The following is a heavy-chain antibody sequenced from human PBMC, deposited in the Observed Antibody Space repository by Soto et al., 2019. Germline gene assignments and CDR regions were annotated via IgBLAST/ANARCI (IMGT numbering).Heavy chain of an antibody. Sequence: GGSLRLSCAASGFTFSSYAMSWVRQAPGKGLEWVSAISGSGGITYYADSVKGRFTISRDNSKNTLYLQMNSLRVEVTAVYYCAKNRYASGWTAVEPWGQGTLVTVSS. J-gene: IGHJ5*02. V-gene: IGHV3-23*01. D-gene: IGHD6-19*01. CDR1: GFTFSSYA. CDR2: ISGSGGIT. CDR3: AKNRYASGWTAVEP.